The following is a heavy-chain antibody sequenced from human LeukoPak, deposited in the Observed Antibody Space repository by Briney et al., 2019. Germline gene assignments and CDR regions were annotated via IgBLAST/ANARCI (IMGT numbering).Heavy chain of an antibody. CDR3: ARGVGWDYFDY. Sequence: GGSLRLSCAASGFTLGTHAMNWVRQAPGKGLECVSTISGSGSSTFYADSVKGRFTISRDNSKNTLYLQMNSLRAEDTAVYYCARGVGWDYFDYWGQGTLVTVSS. CDR2: ISGSGSST. CDR1: GFTLGTHA. V-gene: IGHV3-23*01. D-gene: IGHD6-19*01. J-gene: IGHJ4*02.